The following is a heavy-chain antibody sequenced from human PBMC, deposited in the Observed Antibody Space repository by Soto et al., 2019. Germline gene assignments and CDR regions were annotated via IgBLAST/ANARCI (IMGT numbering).Heavy chain of an antibody. Sequence: SETLSLTCIVSGGSISNDAYYWSWVRQPPGKGLEWIGEIYHSGSTNYNPSLKSRVTISVDKSKKQFSLKLNSVTAADTAIYYCARYRQIPSFYFDYWGQGTLVTVSS. CDR3: ARYRQIPSFYFDY. V-gene: IGHV4-4*02. CDR1: GGSISNDAYY. J-gene: IGHJ4*02. CDR2: IYHSGST. D-gene: IGHD2-2*01.